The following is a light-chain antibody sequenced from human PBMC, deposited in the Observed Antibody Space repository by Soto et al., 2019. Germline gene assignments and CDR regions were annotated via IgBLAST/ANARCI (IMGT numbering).Light chain of an antibody. Sequence: DIVMTQSPDSLTVSLGERATINCKSSQSVLYSPNNKNYLAWYQQKPGHPPKLVIYWASTRESGVPDRFSGSGSGTDFTLTISSLQAEDVAAYYCQQYYSSPLTFGQGTRLEIK. CDR3: QQYYSSPLT. CDR2: WAS. V-gene: IGKV4-1*01. J-gene: IGKJ5*01. CDR1: QSVLYSPNNKNY.